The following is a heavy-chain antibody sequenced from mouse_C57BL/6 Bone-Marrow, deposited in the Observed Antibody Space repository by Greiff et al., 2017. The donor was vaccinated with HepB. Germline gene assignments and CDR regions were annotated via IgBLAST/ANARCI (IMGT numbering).Heavy chain of an antibody. CDR3: ARGNYGSRYHWYFDV. CDR2: INYDGSST. J-gene: IGHJ1*03. Sequence: EVMLVESEGGLVQPGSSMKLSCTASGFTFSDYYMAWVRQVPEKGLEWVANINYDGSSTYYLDSLKSRFIISRDNAKNILYLQMSSLKSEDTATYYCARGNYGSRYHWYFDVWGTGTTVTVSS. CDR1: GFTFSDYY. D-gene: IGHD1-1*01. V-gene: IGHV5-16*01.